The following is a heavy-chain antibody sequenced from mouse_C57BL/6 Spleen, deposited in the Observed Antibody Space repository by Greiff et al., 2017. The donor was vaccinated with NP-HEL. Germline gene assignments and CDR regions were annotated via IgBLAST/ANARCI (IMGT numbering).Heavy chain of an antibody. CDR3: ASYSNFYYYAMDY. D-gene: IGHD2-5*01. V-gene: IGHV1-72*01. J-gene: IGHJ4*01. CDR2: IDPNSGGT. Sequence: QVQLQQPGAELVKPGASVKLSCKASGYTFTSYWMHWVKQRPGRGLEWIGRIDPNSGGTKYNEKFKSKATLTVDKPSSPSYMQISSLTSEDFAVYYCASYSNFYYYAMDYWGQGTSVTVSS. CDR1: GYTFTSYW.